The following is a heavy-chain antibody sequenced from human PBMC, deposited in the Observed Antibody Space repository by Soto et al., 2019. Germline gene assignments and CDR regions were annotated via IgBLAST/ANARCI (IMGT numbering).Heavy chain of an antibody. CDR3: AMRDSGGFYRYFDS. CDR2: TGSGTGPG. D-gene: IGHD2-15*01. V-gene: IGHV1-69*06. Sequence: QVQLVQSGAEVKKPGSSVKVSCKASGGTFSTNPISWVRQAPGQGLEWMGGTGSGTGPGNHAQKFQGRLTITVDKATSTVYMELSSLSSEDTAVYYCAMRDSGGFYRYFDSWGQGTLVTVSS. J-gene: IGHJ4*02. CDR1: GGTFSTNP.